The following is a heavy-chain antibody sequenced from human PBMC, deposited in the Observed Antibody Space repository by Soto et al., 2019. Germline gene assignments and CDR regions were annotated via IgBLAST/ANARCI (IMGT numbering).Heavy chain of an antibody. D-gene: IGHD2-15*01. CDR1: GGSISSGGYY. Sequence: QVQLQESGPGLVKPSETLSLTCTVSGGSISSGGYYWSWIRQHPGKGLEWIGYIYYSGNTYYKPALMSRVTISVDSSKNQFSLRLTSVTAADTALHYCARGDCSGGSCYSLRYWGQGTLVTVSS. CDR3: ARGDCSGGSCYSLRY. V-gene: IGHV4-31*02. CDR2: IYYSGNT. J-gene: IGHJ4*02.